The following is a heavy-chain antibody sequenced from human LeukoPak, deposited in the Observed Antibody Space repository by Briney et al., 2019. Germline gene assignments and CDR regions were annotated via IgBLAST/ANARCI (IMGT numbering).Heavy chain of an antibody. CDR1: GYTFTSYG. CDR2: ISAYNGNT. J-gene: IGHJ6*03. CDR3: ARGSVWILSQGSQGYYYYMDV. D-gene: IGHD2-2*03. V-gene: IGHV1-18*01. Sequence: GASVKVSCKASGYTFTSYGISWVRQAPGQGLEWMGWISAYNGNTNYAQKLQGRVTMTTDTSTSTAYMELRSLRSDDTAVYYCARGSVWILSQGSQGYYYYMDVWGKGTTVTISS.